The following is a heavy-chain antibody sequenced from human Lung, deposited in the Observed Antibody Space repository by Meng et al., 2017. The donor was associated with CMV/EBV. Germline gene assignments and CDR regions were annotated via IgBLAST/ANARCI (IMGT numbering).Heavy chain of an antibody. V-gene: IGHV3-73*01. CDR1: TSSA. Sequence: TSSAMPGFRQASGVGLGWVGRIRSNANGYATASAASVKGRFTISRDDSKNTAYLQMNSLKTEDTAVYYCTRPGWERSTGLWFDPWGQGTLVTVSS. J-gene: IGHJ5*02. CDR2: IRSNANGYAT. D-gene: IGHD1-26*01. CDR3: TRPGWERSTGLWFDP.